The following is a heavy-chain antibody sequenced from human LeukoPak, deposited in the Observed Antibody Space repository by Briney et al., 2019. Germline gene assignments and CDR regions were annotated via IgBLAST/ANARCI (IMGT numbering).Heavy chain of an antibody. V-gene: IGHV3-21*06. D-gene: IGHD3-3*01. CDR3: ATDGGVWSAMNWFDT. Sequence: GGSLRLALSASGSTFNTYTISWVRHAPGEGLEWVSSSSDDGSFVYYADSVKGRSTIYRDNAKHTPSLPMNTLRDDGAAMYFGATDGGVWSAMNWFDTWGQGTRVTVSS. CDR1: GSTFNTYT. J-gene: IGHJ5*02. CDR2: SSDDGSFV.